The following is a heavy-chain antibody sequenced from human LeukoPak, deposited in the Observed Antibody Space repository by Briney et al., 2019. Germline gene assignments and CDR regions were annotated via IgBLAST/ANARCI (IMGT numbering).Heavy chain of an antibody. V-gene: IGHV4-39*07. CDR3: ASLSGYDFWSGYYPNWFDP. Sequence: SETLSLTCTVSGGSISSSSYYWGWIRQPPGKGLEWIGSIYYSGSTYYNPSLKSRVTISVDTSKNQFSLKLSSVTAADTAVYYCASLSGYDFWSGYYPNWFDPWGQGTLVTVSS. D-gene: IGHD3-3*01. CDR1: GGSISSSSYY. CDR2: IYYSGST. J-gene: IGHJ5*02.